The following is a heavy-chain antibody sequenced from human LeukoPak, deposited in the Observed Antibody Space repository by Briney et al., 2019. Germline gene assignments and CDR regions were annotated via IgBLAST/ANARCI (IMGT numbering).Heavy chain of an antibody. J-gene: IGHJ5*02. CDR1: GFTFSSNW. V-gene: IGHV3-74*01. CDR2: INSDGSTT. CDR3: ATARTGSWNWVDP. Sequence: GGSLRLSCAASGFTFSSNWMHWVRQAPGKGLVWVSRINSDGSTTSYADSVRGRFTISRDNAKNTVYLQMNSLSVEDTAIYYCATARTGSWNWVDPWGQGTLVTVSS. D-gene: IGHD6-6*01.